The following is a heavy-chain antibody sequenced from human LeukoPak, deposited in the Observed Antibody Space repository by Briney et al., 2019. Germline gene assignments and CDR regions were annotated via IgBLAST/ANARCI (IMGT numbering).Heavy chain of an antibody. J-gene: IGHJ4*02. CDR2: IIPILGIA. Sequence: ASVKVSCKASGGTFSSYAISWVRQAPGQGLEWMGRIIPILGIANYAQKFQGRVTITADKSTSTAYMELSSLRSEDTAVYYCARERRWLQLGSPDFDYWGQGTLVTVSS. V-gene: IGHV1-69*04. D-gene: IGHD5-24*01. CDR3: ARERRWLQLGSPDFDY. CDR1: GGTFSSYA.